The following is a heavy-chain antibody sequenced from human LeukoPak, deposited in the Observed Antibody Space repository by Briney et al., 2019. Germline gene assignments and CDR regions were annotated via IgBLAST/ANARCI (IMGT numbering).Heavy chain of an antibody. CDR3: ATAYCGGDCYSHYYYGMDV. CDR2: IIPIFGTA. CDR1: GGTFSSYA. V-gene: IGHV1-69*06. Sequence: ASVKVSCKASGGTFSSYAISWVRQAPGQGLEWMGGIIPIFGTANYAQKFQGRVTITADKSTSTAYMELSSLRSEDTAVYYCATAYCGGDCYSHYYYGMDVWGQGTTVTVSS. J-gene: IGHJ6*02. D-gene: IGHD2-21*02.